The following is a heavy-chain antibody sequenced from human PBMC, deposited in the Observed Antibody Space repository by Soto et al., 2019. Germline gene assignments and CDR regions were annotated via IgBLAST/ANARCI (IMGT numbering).Heavy chain of an antibody. CDR3: ARGRIAVAGEGAYYYYGMDV. CDR2: ISAYNGNT. V-gene: IGHV1-18*04. D-gene: IGHD6-19*01. Sequence: ASVKVSCKASGYTFTSYGISWVRQAPGHGLEWMGWISAYNGNTNYAQKLQGRVTMTTDTSTSTAYMELRSLRSDDTAVYYCARGRIAVAGEGAYYYYGMDVWGQGTTVTVSS. CDR1: GYTFTSYG. J-gene: IGHJ6*02.